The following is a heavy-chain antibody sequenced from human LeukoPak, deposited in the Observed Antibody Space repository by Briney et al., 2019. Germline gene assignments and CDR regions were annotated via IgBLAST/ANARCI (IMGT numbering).Heavy chain of an antibody. Sequence: GGSLRLSCAASGFTFSSYVMGWVRQAPGKGLEWVSGIGGSGKNIYYADSVKGRFTISRDNSKNTLYLQMDSLRAEDTAVYFCAKDRGYFGVFDYWGQGTLVTVFS. V-gene: IGHV3-23*01. D-gene: IGHD2-21*01. J-gene: IGHJ4*02. CDR1: GFTFSSYV. CDR2: IGGSGKNI. CDR3: AKDRGYFGVFDY.